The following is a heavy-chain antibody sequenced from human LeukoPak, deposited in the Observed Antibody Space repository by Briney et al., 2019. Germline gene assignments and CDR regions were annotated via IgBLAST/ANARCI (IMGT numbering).Heavy chain of an antibody. V-gene: IGHV4-59*08. J-gene: IGHJ4*02. CDR3: ARLGEADNLRYFDY. D-gene: IGHD3-3*01. CDR2: IYYSGST. CDR1: GGSISNYY. Sequence: PSETLSLTCTVSGGSISNYYWSWIRQPPGKGLEWIGYIYYSGSTNYNPSLKSRVTISVDTSKNQFSLKLSSVTAADTAVYYCARLGEADNLRYFDYWGQGTLVTVSS.